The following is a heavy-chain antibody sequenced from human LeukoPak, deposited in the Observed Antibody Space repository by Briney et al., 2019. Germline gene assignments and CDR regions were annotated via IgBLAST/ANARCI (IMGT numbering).Heavy chain of an antibody. D-gene: IGHD2-15*01. Sequence: PSETLSLTCTVSGDSSSNSIYYWGWIRQPPGKGLEWVSAISGSGGSTYYADSVKGRFTISRDNSKNTLYLQMNSLRAEDTAVYYCAKRGQLVVVAAVYFDYWGQGTLVTVSS. CDR1: GDSSSNSIYY. J-gene: IGHJ4*02. V-gene: IGHV3-23*01. CDR2: ISGSGGST. CDR3: AKRGQLVVVAAVYFDY.